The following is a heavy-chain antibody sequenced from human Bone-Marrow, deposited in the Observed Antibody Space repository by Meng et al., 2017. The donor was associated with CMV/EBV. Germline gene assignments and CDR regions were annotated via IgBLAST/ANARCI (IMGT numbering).Heavy chain of an antibody. CDR1: GYTFTSYD. V-gene: IGHV1-8*01. CDR3: ARGRRSITIFGVVIMHGMDV. D-gene: IGHD3-3*01. CDR2: MNPNSGNT. Sequence: ASVKVSCKASGYTFTSYDINWVRQATGQGLEWMGWMNPNSGNTGYAQKFQGRVTMTRNTSISPAYMELSSLRSEDTAVYYCARGRRSITIFGVVIMHGMDVWGQGTTVTVCS. J-gene: IGHJ6*02.